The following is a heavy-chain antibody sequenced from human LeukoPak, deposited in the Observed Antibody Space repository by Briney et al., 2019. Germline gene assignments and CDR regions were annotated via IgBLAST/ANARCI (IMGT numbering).Heavy chain of an antibody. CDR1: GYTFTSYG. J-gene: IGHJ6*03. V-gene: IGHV1-18*01. D-gene: IGHD5-12*01. Sequence: GASVKVSCKASGYTFTSYGISWVRQAPGQGLEWMGWISAYNGNTNYAQKLQGRVTMTTDTSTSTAYMELRSLRSDDTAVYYCARVAGTISGYDKYYYYYYMDVWGKGTTVTVSS. CDR2: ISAYNGNT. CDR3: ARVAGTISGYDKYYYYYYMDV.